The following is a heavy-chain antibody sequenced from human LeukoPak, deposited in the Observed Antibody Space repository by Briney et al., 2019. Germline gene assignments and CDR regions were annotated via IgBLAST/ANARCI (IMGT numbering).Heavy chain of an antibody. CDR3: AREGGIFGPIDY. CDR2: INHSGST. D-gene: IGHD3/OR15-3a*01. V-gene: IGHV4-34*01. CDR1: GGSFSGYY. Sequence: SETLSLTCAVYGGSFSGYYWSWIRQPPGKGLEWIGEINHSGSTNYNPSLKSRVTISVDTSKNQFSLKLSSVTAADTAVYYCAREGGIFGPIDYWGQGTLVTVSS. J-gene: IGHJ4*02.